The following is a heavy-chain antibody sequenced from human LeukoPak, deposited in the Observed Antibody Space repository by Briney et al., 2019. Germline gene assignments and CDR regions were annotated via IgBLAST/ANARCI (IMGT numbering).Heavy chain of an antibody. CDR1: GFTFSNYV. V-gene: IGHV3-48*01. D-gene: IGHD3-22*01. J-gene: IGHJ4*02. Sequence: PGESLRLSCAASGFTFSNYVMIWVRQAPGKGLEWISYISSGSSTIYYADSVKGRFTISRDNAKNSLYLHLSSLRAEDTAVYYCARSGSSYDGSQSWFDYWGQGTLVTVSS. CDR3: ARSGSSYDGSQSWFDY. CDR2: ISSGSSTI.